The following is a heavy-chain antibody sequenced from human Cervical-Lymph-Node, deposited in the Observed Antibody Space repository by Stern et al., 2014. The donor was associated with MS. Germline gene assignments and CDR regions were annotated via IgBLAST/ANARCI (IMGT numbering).Heavy chain of an antibody. V-gene: IGHV2-5*02. CDR2: IYWDDDQ. CDR3: AHVVRGVVFDY. CDR1: GFSLSTSGVG. Sequence: QVTLRESGPTLVKPTQTLTLTCTFSGFSLSTSGVGVAWIRQPPGKALEWLAVIYWDDDQRYSPTLKSRVTITKDPSKNQVVLTMTSMDPVDTATYYCAHVVRGVVFDYWGQGTLVSVSS. D-gene: IGHD3-10*01. J-gene: IGHJ4*02.